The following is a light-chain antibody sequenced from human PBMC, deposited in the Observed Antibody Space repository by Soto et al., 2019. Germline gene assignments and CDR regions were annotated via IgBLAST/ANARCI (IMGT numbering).Light chain of an antibody. V-gene: IGLV1-44*01. Sequence: QSVLTQPPSASGTPGQRVTISCSGGSSNIGTNPAAWCQQLPGTAPKLLINDDKHRPSGVPERFSGSRSGTSASLAISGLQSEDEADYFCGTWDASLSGYVFGTGTQVTV. CDR1: SSNIGTNP. J-gene: IGLJ1*01. CDR2: DDK. CDR3: GTWDASLSGYV.